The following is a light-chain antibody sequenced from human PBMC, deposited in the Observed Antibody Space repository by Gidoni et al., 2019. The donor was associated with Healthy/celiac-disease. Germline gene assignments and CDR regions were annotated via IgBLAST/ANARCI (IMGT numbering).Light chain of an antibody. V-gene: IGKV3-15*01. CDR3: QQYNNWPPLT. Sequence: EIVMTQSPATLAVSPGERATLSCRASQSVSSNLAWYQQKPGQAPRLLISGASTRATGIPARFSGSGSGTEFTLTISSMQSEDFAVDYCQQYNNWPPLTFGGGTKVEIK. CDR1: QSVSSN. CDR2: GAS. J-gene: IGKJ4*01.